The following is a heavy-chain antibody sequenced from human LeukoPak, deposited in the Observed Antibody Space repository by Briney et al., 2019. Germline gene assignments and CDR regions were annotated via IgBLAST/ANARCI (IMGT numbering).Heavy chain of an antibody. D-gene: IGHD6-13*01. V-gene: IGHV4-34*01. CDR1: GGSFSGYY. CDR2: INHSGST. J-gene: IGHJ4*02. CDR3: AGGIANHYFDY. Sequence: SETLSLTCAVYGGSFSGYYWSWIRQPPGKGLEWIGEINHSGSTNYNPSLKSRVTISVDTSKNQFSLKLSSVTAADTAVYYCAGGIANHYFDYWGQGTLVTVSS.